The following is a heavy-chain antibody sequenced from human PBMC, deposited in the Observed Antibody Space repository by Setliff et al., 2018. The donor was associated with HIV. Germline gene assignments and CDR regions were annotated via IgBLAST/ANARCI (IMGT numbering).Heavy chain of an antibody. CDR3: ARAQDVWGSYRYTNYYYYMDV. D-gene: IGHD3-16*02. J-gene: IGHJ6*03. CDR2: ISSSSTYV. Sequence: GSLRLSCAASGFTFSTSNMNWVRQAPGKGLEWVSSISSSSTYVYYADSVKGRFTVSRDNAKNSLYLHMNSLRAEDTAVYYCARAQDVWGSYRYTNYYYYMDVWGKGTTVTVS. CDR1: GFTFSTSN. V-gene: IGHV3-21*01.